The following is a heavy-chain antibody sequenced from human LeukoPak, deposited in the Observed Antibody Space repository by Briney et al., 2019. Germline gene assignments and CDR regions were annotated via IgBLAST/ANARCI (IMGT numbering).Heavy chain of an antibody. CDR2: VHHSGSA. D-gene: IGHD6-19*01. CDR1: GGSISSSDYC. J-gene: IGHJ6*02. CDR3: ARDRVTVAGRDYSYYYGMDV. Sequence: SETLSLTCTVSGGSISSSDYCWTWIRQHPGKGLEWVGYVHHSGSASYNPSLKSRVTISGDTSKNQFSLKLSSVTAADTAVYYCARDRVTVAGRDYSYYYGMDVWGQGTAVTVSS. V-gene: IGHV4-31*03.